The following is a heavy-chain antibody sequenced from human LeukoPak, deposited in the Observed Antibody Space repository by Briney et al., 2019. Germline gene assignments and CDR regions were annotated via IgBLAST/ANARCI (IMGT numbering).Heavy chain of an antibody. D-gene: IGHD3-3*01. J-gene: IGHJ5*02. CDR3: ARQAQYYDFWSGYYPSNWFGP. V-gene: IGHV4-59*08. Sequence: SETLSLTCAVYGGSFSGYYWSWIRQPPGKGLEWIGYIYYSGSTNYNPSLKSRVTISVDTSKNQFSLKLSSVTAADTAVYYCARQAQYYDFWSGYYPSNWFGPWGQGTLVTVSS. CDR2: IYYSGST. CDR1: GGSFSGYY.